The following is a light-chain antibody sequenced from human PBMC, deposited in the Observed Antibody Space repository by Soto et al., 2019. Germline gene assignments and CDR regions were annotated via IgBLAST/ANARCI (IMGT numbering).Light chain of an antibody. Sequence: EIVLTQSPATLSLSPGERATLSCRASQSVSSYLGWYQQKPGQAPRLLIYGASNRATGIPARFSGSGSGTDFTLTISSLEPEDFALYYCQQRSNWPRTFGQGTKVEIK. CDR1: QSVSSY. CDR3: QQRSNWPRT. CDR2: GAS. J-gene: IGKJ1*01. V-gene: IGKV3-11*01.